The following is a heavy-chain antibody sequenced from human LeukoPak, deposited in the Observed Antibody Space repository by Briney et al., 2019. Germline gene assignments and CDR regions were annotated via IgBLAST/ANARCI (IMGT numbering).Heavy chain of an antibody. CDR2: IIPIFGTA. Sequence: SVKVSCEASGGTFSSYAISWVRQAPGQGLEWMGGIIPIFGTANYAQKFQGRVTITADESTSTAYMELSSLRSEDTAVYYCARGPPGGPYDFSAFDIWGQGTMVTVSS. CDR1: GGTFSSYA. D-gene: IGHD3-3*01. CDR3: ARGPPGGPYDFSAFDI. J-gene: IGHJ3*02. V-gene: IGHV1-69*13.